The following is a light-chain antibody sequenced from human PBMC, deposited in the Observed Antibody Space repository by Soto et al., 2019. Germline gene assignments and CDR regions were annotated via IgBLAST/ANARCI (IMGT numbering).Light chain of an antibody. J-gene: IGLJ2*01. V-gene: IGLV2-14*01. CDR1: SSDVGGYKY. Sequence: QSALTQPASVSGSPGQSLTISCTGTSSDVGGYKYVSWYQQHPGKAPKLIIYDVSNRPSGVSNRFSGSKSGNTASLTISGLQAEDEDDYYCSSYTSSSTLVVFGGGTNVTVL. CDR3: SSYTSSSTLVV. CDR2: DVS.